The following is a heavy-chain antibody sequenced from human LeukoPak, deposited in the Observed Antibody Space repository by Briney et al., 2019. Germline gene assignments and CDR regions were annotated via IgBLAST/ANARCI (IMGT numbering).Heavy chain of an antibody. J-gene: IGHJ3*02. Sequence: PSETLSLTCTVSGGSISSYYWSWLRQPPGKGLEWIGYIYYSGSTNYNPSLKSRATISVDTSKNQFSLKLSSVTAADTAVYYCAREGVGDYGSFDIWGQGTMVTVSS. CDR1: GGSISSYY. D-gene: IGHD4-17*01. CDR2: IYYSGST. CDR3: AREGVGDYGSFDI. V-gene: IGHV4-59*01.